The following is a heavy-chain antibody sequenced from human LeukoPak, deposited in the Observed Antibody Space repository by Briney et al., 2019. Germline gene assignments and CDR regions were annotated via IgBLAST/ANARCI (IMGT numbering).Heavy chain of an antibody. CDR1: GFTFSTYT. J-gene: IGHJ6*03. D-gene: IGHD6-13*01. V-gene: IGHV3-21*01. Sequence: GGSLRLSCAASGFTFSTYTMIWVRQAPGKGLEWVSSISTSSSDIYYVDSVKGRFTISRDNAKNSVFLQMNSLSAADTAVYYCARAGYSSSLFDYYFYMDVWGKGTTVTVSS. CDR3: ARAGYSSSLFDYYFYMDV. CDR2: ISTSSSDI.